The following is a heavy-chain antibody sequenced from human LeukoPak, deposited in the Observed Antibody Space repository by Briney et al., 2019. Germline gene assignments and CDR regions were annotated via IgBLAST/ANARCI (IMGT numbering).Heavy chain of an antibody. V-gene: IGHV4-34*01. CDR1: DASFSDSY. Sequence: KPSETLSLTCVVSDASFSDSYWSWIRQPPGRGLEWIGEIHHSGFTNYNPSLKSRVTISVDTSKNQFSLKLTSVTAADTAVYYCSRGGLGGSAFDIWGQGTMVTVSS. CDR2: IHHSGFT. J-gene: IGHJ3*02. CDR3: SRGGLGGSAFDI. D-gene: IGHD3/OR15-3a*01.